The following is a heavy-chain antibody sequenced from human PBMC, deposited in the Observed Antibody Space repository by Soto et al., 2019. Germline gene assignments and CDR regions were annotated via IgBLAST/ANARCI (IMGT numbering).Heavy chain of an antibody. CDR2: IISSGSFI. Sequence: EVQLVESGGGLVKPGGSLTLSCAASGFSFSNDNMNWIRQAPGKGLEWVSSIISSGSFIYYADSVKGRFTISRDNAKKSLYLQMNSLRAEDTALYYCARVADYYDSSGYLPVVDWGQGTLVTVSS. V-gene: IGHV3-21*01. J-gene: IGHJ4*02. CDR3: ARVADYYDSSGYLPVVD. D-gene: IGHD3-22*01. CDR1: GFSFSNDN.